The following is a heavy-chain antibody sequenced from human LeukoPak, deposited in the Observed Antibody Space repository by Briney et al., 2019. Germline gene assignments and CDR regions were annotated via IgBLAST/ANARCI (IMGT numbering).Heavy chain of an antibody. CDR2: INQHGSES. Sequence: GGSLRLSCAASGFTFSSYWMNWVRQAPGKGLEWVANINQHGSESYYVDSVKGRFIISRDNAKNSMYLHMSSLRGDDMAVYYCARGGLFRYGGTSGDYWGQGTLVTVSS. D-gene: IGHD4/OR15-4a*01. V-gene: IGHV3-7*01. CDR3: ARGGLFRYGGTSGDY. CDR1: GFTFSSYW. J-gene: IGHJ4*02.